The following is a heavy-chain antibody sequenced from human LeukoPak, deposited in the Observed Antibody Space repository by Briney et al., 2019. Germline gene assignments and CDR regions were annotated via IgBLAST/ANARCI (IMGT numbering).Heavy chain of an antibody. J-gene: IGHJ4*02. CDR3: ARDPTDIVVVPAAMFSFDY. D-gene: IGHD2-2*01. CDR1: GYTFTGYY. CDR2: INPNSGGT. Sequence: ASVKVSCKASGYTFTGYYMHWVRQAPGQGLEWMGWINPNSGGTNCAQKFQGRVTMTRDTSISTAYMELSRLRSDDTAVYYCARDPTDIVVVPAAMFSFDYWGQGTLVTVSS. V-gene: IGHV1-2*02.